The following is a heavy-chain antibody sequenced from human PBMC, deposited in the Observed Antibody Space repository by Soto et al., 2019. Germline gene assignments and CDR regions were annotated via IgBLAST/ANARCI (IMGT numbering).Heavy chain of an antibody. V-gene: IGHV3-11*05. CDR1: GFTFSDYY. Sequence: QVPLVESGGGLVEPGGSLRLSCAASGFTFSDYYMTWIRQAPGKGLEWVSYIGVTSYYTNYAGSVKGRFIISSNNAKNSLYLQMKSLRAEDTAVYFCARAMSTGRDDAFDIWGQGTVLTVSS. CDR2: IGVTSYYT. CDR3: ARAMSTGRDDAFDI. D-gene: IGHD2-8*02. J-gene: IGHJ3*02.